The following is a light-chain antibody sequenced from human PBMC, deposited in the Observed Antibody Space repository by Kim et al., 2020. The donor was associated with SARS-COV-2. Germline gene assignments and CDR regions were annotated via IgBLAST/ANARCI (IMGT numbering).Light chain of an antibody. Sequence: PGKTAMIIGGGDNIETKSVQWYQQKPGQAPVLVIYYDKDRPSAIPERFSGSNSGNTATLTITRVEAGDEADYFCQVWDRSSDHVIFGGGTQLTVL. J-gene: IGLJ2*01. CDR2: YDK. CDR3: QVWDRSSDHVI. CDR1: NIETKS. V-gene: IGLV3-21*04.